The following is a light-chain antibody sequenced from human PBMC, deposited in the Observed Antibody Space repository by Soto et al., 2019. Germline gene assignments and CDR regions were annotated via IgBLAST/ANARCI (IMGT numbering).Light chain of an antibody. Sequence: DIQMTQSPSTLSASIGDRVTITCRASESIRTWLAWYQHKPGKAPKFLIYDASSLESGVPSRFRPSGSATEFTPTISNLQPDDFDTYFCQQYHNYPRTLRQGTNVDIK. V-gene: IGKV1-5*01. J-gene: IGKJ1*01. CDR3: QQYHNYPRT. CDR1: ESIRTW. CDR2: DAS.